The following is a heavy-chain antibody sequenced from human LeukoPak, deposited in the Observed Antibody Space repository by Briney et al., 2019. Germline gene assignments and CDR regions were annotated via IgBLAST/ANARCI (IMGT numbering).Heavy chain of an antibody. Sequence: PGGSLRLSCAASGFTFSDYGMSWVRQAPGKGLEWVSSISGSADNTYYADSVKGRFTISRGNSKNTLYLQINSLRAEDTAVYYCAKGGGYEVLYDYWGQGTLVTVSS. D-gene: IGHD5-12*01. CDR2: ISGSADNT. CDR3: AKGGGYEVLYDY. CDR1: GFTFSDYG. V-gene: IGHV3-23*01. J-gene: IGHJ4*02.